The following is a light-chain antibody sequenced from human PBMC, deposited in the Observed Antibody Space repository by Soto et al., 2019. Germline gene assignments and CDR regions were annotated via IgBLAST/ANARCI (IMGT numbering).Light chain of an antibody. CDR3: QQCNKWPPS. CDR2: SAS. CDR1: QSVSAN. Sequence: EIVLTHAPAALSESTGERAIVSCRASQSVSANLAWYQQKPGQAPRLLIYSASTRATGIPARFSGSGSGTEFTLTISSLQSEDFAVYYCQQCNKWPPSFGQGTKVDIK. V-gene: IGKV3-15*01. J-gene: IGKJ1*01.